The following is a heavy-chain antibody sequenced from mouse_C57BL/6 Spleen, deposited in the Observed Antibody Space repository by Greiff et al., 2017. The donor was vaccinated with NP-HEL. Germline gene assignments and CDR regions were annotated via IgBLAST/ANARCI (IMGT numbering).Heavy chain of an antibody. J-gene: IGHJ2*01. D-gene: IGHD1-1*01. Sequence: VKLMESGAELVRPGTSVKMSCKASGYTFTNYWIGWAKQRPGHGLEWIGDIYPGGGYTSYNEKFKGKATLTADKSSSTAYMQFSSLTSEDSAIYYCARKGIYYYGSFDYWGQGTTLTVSS. CDR1: GYTFTNYW. CDR2: IYPGGGYT. CDR3: ARKGIYYYGSFDY. V-gene: IGHV1-63*01.